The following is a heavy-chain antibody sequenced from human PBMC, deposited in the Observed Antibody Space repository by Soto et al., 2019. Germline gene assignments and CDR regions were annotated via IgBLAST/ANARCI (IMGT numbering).Heavy chain of an antibody. CDR1: GYSFTSYW. D-gene: IGHD6-13*01. J-gene: IGHJ5*02. Sequence: GESLKISCKGSGYSFTSYWIGWVRQMPGKGLEWMGIIYPGDSDTRYSPSFQGQVTISADKSISTAYLQWSSLKASDTAMYYCARHVSGGSSSWPGSNWFDPWGQGTLVTVSS. CDR2: IYPGDSDT. V-gene: IGHV5-51*01. CDR3: ARHVSGGSSSWPGSNWFDP.